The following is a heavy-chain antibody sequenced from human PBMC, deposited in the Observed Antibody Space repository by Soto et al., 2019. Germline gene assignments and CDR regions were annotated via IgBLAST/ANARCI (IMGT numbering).Heavy chain of an antibody. CDR1: GFTFSSYA. V-gene: IGHV3-23*01. J-gene: IGHJ6*02. D-gene: IGHD1-7*01. Sequence: EVQLLESGGGLVQPGGSLRLSCAASGFTFSSYAMTWVRQAPGKGLGCVSGISGGGGSTYYADSENGRFTITRDNSRSTLVLQMNSLRADDTAVYYCAKDRTTLDYHYGMDVWGQGTTVTVSS. CDR2: ISGGGGST. CDR3: AKDRTTLDYHYGMDV.